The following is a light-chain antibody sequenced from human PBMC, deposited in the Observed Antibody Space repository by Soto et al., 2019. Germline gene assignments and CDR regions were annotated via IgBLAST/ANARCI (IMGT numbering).Light chain of an antibody. CDR2: SAS. CDR1: QSISTY. Sequence: IQLTQSPSSLSSSVGDTVTITCRASQSISTYLNWYRHKPGKAPILVIKSASTLLSAVPPRFSGSGSETDFTLTISSLRPEDIAAYYCQQSYRSPYSFGQGTNLEIK. J-gene: IGKJ2*03. V-gene: IGKV1-39*01. CDR3: QQSYRSPYS.